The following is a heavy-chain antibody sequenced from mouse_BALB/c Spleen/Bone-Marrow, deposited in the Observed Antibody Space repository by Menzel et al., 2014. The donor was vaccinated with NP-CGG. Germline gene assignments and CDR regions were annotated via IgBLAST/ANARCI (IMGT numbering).Heavy chain of an antibody. CDR3: ARLGNDDTKDY. Sequence: EVQLVESGGGLVKLGGSLKLSCAASGFTFSSYYMSWVRQTPEKRLELVAAINSNGGSTYYPDTGKGRLTISRDNAKNTLYLQMSSMKTEDTALYYYARLGNDDTKDYWGRGTSVTVSS. CDR2: INSNGGST. J-gene: IGHJ4*01. D-gene: IGHD2-12*01. CDR1: GFTFSSYY. V-gene: IGHV5-6-2*01.